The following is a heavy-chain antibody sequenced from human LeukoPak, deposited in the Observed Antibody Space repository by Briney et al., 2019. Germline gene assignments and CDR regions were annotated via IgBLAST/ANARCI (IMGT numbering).Heavy chain of an antibody. CDR3: ARVYGVGSGYVDY. Sequence: ASVKVSCKASGYTFTGYYMHWVRQAPGQGLEGMGWINPNSGGTNYAQKFQGRITMTRNTSISTAFMELSRLRPDDTAVYYWARVYGVGSGYVDYWGQGTLVTVSS. J-gene: IGHJ4*02. CDR1: GYTFTGYY. CDR2: INPNSGGT. V-gene: IGHV1-2*02. D-gene: IGHD3-22*01.